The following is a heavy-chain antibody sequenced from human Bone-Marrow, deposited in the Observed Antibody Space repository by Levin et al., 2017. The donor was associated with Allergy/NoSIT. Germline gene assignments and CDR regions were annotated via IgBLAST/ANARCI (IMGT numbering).Heavy chain of an antibody. CDR2: ISRDGRT. Sequence: SETLSLTCAVSGGSLSFHSGSWLRQPPGKGLEWIGDISRDGRTYYNPSLKSRVTISLDTSKDQFSLKLNSLTAADTAVYYCARRRGNWNDADNDAFDIWGHGTKVTVSP. CDR1: GGSLSFHS. CDR3: ARRRGNWNDADNDAFDI. V-gene: IGHV4-34*01. D-gene: IGHD1-1*01. J-gene: IGHJ3*02.